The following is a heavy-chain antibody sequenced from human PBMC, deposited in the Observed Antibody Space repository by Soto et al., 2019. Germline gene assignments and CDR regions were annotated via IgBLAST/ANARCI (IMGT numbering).Heavy chain of an antibody. CDR3: ARGAALAGKLNL. J-gene: IGHJ4*02. Sequence: GGSLRLSCEASGFTFTSDSMTWVRQAPGKGLEWVSSISSHGRDIFYADSVKGRFTISRDNAKDSLHLQMNSLTGEDSAVYYCARGAALAGKLNLWGQGTLVTVSS. CDR1: GFTFTSDS. D-gene: IGHD6-19*01. CDR2: ISSHGRDI. V-gene: IGHV3-21*06.